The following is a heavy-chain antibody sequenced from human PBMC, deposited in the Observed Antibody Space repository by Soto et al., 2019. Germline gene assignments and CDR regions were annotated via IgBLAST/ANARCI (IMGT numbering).Heavy chain of an antibody. V-gene: IGHV3-74*01. J-gene: IGHJ4*02. CDR3: ARGGLQGSGNHYNDN. Sequence: EVQLVESGGGLVQPGGSLRLSCAASGFTFNSYWMHWVRQAPGKGLVWVSRINPDGRSTNYADSLKGRFTISRDNAKNTLYLQMNSLSDEDTAVYHCARGGLQGSGNHYNDNWGQGTLVTVSS. CDR1: GFTFNSYW. CDR2: INPDGRST. D-gene: IGHD3-10*01.